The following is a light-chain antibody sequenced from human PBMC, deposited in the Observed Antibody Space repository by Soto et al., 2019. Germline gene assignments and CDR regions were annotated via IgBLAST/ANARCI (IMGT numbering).Light chain of an antibody. V-gene: IGLV4-69*01. CDR3: QTWGTGIVV. CDR2: LRYDGSH. Sequence: QLVLTQSPSASASLGASVKLTCTLSSGHSTYAIAWHQQQPERGPRYLMTLRYDGSHSEGDGIPDRFSGSSSGAERYLTISSLQSEDEADYYCQTWGTGIVVFGGGTKLTVL. J-gene: IGLJ2*01. CDR1: SGHSTYA.